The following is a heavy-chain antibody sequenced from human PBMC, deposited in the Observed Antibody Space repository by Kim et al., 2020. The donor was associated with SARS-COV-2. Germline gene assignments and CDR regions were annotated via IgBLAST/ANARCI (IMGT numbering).Heavy chain of an antibody. D-gene: IGHD3-9*01. CDR2: IYWDDDK. CDR3: AHSKTYYDILTGYYGPYYFDY. Sequence: SGPTLVKPTQTLTLTCTFSGFSLSTSGVGVGWIRQPPGKALEWLALIYWDDDKRYSPSLKSRLTITKDTSKNQVVLTMTNMDPVDTATYYCAHSKTYYDILTGYYGPYYFDYWGQGTLVTVSS. CDR1: GFSLSTSGVG. J-gene: IGHJ4*02. V-gene: IGHV2-5*02.